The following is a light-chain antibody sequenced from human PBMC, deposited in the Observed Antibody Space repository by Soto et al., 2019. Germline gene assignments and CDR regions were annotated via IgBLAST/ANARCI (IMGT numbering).Light chain of an antibody. V-gene: IGLV2-14*01. CDR1: SRDVGGYNW. Sequence: QSALTQPPSASGSPGQSVTISCTGTSRDVGGYNWVSWYQHHPGKVPKLLIYEVSNRPSGVSNRFSGSKSGNTASLTISGVQAEDEVDYYCSSYTSSSTPVVFGGGTQLTVL. J-gene: IGLJ2*01. CDR3: SSYTSSSTPVV. CDR2: EVS.